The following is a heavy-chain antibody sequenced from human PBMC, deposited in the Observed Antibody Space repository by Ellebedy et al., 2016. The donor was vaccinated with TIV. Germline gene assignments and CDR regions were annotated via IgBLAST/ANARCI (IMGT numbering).Heavy chain of an antibody. Sequence: ESLKISXAASGFTFSDYYMSWIRQAPGKGLEWIGEINHSGSTNYNPSLKSRVTISVDTSKNQFSLKLSSVTAADTAVYYCATSTRYYGSGSYYNVVWGQGILVTVSS. J-gene: IGHJ4*02. D-gene: IGHD3-10*01. CDR3: ATSTRYYGSGSYYNVV. CDR1: GFTFSDYY. V-gene: IGHV4-34*08. CDR2: INHSGST.